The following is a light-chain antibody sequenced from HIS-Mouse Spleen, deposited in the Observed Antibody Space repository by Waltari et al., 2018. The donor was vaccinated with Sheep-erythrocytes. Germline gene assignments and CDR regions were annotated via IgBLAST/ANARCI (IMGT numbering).Light chain of an antibody. CDR3: QAWDSSTVV. J-gene: IGLJ2*01. CDR1: KLGDKY. V-gene: IGLV3-1*01. Sequence: SYELSQPPSVSVSPGQTASIPCPGAKLGDKYACWYQQKTGQSPVLVIYQDSKRPSGIPERFSGSNSGNTATLTISGTQAMDEADYYCQAWDSSTVVFGGGTKLTVL. CDR2: QDS.